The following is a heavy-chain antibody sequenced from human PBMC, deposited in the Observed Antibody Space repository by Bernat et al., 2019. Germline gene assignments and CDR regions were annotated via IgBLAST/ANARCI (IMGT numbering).Heavy chain of an antibody. CDR3: AKTDGAVPGAAYFDY. CDR1: GYSITSNNW. CDR2: IYYSGNT. J-gene: IGHJ4*02. V-gene: IGHV4-28*01. D-gene: IGHD6-19*01. Sequence: QVQLQESGPGLVKPSDTLSLTCDVSGYSITSNNWWGWIRQTPGKGLEWIGYIYYSGNTYYNPSLKSRVTMSVDTSKNQFSLRLSSVTAMDTAVYFCAKTDGAVPGAAYFDYWGQGSLVTVSS.